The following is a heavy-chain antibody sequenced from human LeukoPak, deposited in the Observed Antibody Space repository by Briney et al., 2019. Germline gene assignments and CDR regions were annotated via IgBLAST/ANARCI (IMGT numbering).Heavy chain of an antibody. D-gene: IGHD3-22*01. CDR1: GFSFSIYG. V-gene: IGHV3-30*02. CDR3: AKDSAYYYDSSGYYYD. CDR2: IRYDGTNK. Sequence: GGSLRLSCAASGFSFSIYGMHWVRQAPGKGLEWVAFIRYDGTNKYYADSVKGRFTISRDNSKNTLYLQMNSLRAEYTAMYYCAKDSAYYYDSSGYYYDWGQGTLVTVSS. J-gene: IGHJ4*02.